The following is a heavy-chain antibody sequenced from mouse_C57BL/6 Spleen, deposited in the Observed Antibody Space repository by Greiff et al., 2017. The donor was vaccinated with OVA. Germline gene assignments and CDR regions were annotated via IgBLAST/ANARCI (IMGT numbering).Heavy chain of an antibody. CDR3: ARFPPYSNYGYYAMDY. CDR2: IDPSDSYT. D-gene: IGHD2-5*01. J-gene: IGHJ4*01. V-gene: IGHV1-50*01. CDR1: GYTFTSYW. Sequence: QVQLQQPGAELVKPGASVKLSCKASGYTFTSYWMQWVKQRPGQGLEWIGEIDPSDSYTNYNQKFKGKATLTVDTSSSTAYMQLSSLTSEDSAVYYCARFPPYSNYGYYAMDYWGQGTSVTVSS.